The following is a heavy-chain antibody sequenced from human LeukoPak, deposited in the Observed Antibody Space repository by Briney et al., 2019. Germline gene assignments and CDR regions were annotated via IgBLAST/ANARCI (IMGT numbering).Heavy chain of an antibody. V-gene: IGHV4-59*08. CDR3: ARGHYDFWSGYYLPQPYYFDY. CDR1: GGSISSYY. Sequence: SETLSLTCTVSGGSISSYYWSWIRQPPGKGLEWIGYIYYSGSTNYNPSLKSRVTISVDTSKNQFSLRLSSVTAADPAVYYCARGHYDFWSGYYLPQPYYFDYWGQGTLVTVSS. J-gene: IGHJ4*02. D-gene: IGHD3-3*01. CDR2: IYYSGST.